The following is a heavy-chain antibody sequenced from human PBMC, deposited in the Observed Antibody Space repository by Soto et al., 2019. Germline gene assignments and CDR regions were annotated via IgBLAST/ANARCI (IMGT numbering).Heavy chain of an antibody. D-gene: IGHD3-16*01. J-gene: IGHJ4*02. CDR1: GFTLSGHY. CDR2: IRNKPNGHTT. V-gene: IGHV3-72*01. CDR3: STTVITAPLFEY. Sequence: EVQLVESGGGLVQPGGSLRLSCAGSGFTLSGHYMDWVRQAPGKGLEWLGRIRNKPNGHTTEYAASVKGRFTISRDDSKNSVYLQMNSLKSEDTAVYYCSTTVITAPLFEYWGQGTLVTVSS.